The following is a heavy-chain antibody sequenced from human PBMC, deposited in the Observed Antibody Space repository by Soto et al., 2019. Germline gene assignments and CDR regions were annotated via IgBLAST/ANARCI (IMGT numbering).Heavy chain of an antibody. V-gene: IGHV4-31*03. CDR2: ISYSGST. Sequence: SETLSLTCTVSGGSVSSGGYYWSWIRQHPGKGLEWIGYISYSGSTYYNPSLKGRPTISVDTSKNQFSLKLSSVTAADTAVYYCARALPSYYYYGMDVWGQGTTVTVSS. CDR1: GGSVSSGGYY. CDR3: ARALPSYYYYGMDV. J-gene: IGHJ6*02.